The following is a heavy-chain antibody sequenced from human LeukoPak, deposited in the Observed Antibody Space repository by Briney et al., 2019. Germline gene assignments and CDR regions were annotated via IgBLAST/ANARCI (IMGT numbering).Heavy chain of an antibody. J-gene: IGHJ6*03. Sequence: GGSLRLSCAASGFSFTTYWMHWVRQAPGKGLVWVSGMNSDGSRTSYADSVKGRFTISRDNAKNTLYPQMNSLRVEDTAVYYCARGGFPVHYYYMDVWGKGTTVTISS. V-gene: IGHV3-74*01. D-gene: IGHD5-12*01. CDR3: ARGGFPVHYYYMDV. CDR1: GFSFTTYW. CDR2: MNSDGSRT.